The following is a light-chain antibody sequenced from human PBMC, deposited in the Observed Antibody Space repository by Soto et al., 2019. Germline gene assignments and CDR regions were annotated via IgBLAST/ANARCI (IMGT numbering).Light chain of an antibody. CDR3: CSYAGSSTPVV. CDR1: SSDGGSYNL. CDR2: EGS. V-gene: IGLV2-23*01. J-gene: IGLJ2*01. Sequence: QSALTQPASVSGCPGQSIAISCTGTSSDGGSYNLVSWYQQHPGKAPKLMIYEGSKRPSGVSNRFSGSKSGNTASLTISGLQAEDEADYYCCSYAGSSTPVVFGGGTKVTVL.